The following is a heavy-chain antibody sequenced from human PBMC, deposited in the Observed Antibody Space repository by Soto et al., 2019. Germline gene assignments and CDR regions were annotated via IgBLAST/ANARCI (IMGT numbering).Heavy chain of an antibody. CDR2: IKQDGSEK. D-gene: IGHD2-15*01. Sequence: GGSLRLSCAASGFTFSSYWMSWVRQAPGKGLEWVANIKQDGSEKYYVDSVKGRFTISRDNAKNSLYLQMNSLRAEDTAVYYCARLRGYCSGGSCYAPGRKYFDLWGRGTLVTVSS. J-gene: IGHJ2*01. V-gene: IGHV3-7*01. CDR1: GFTFSSYW. CDR3: ARLRGYCSGGSCYAPGRKYFDL.